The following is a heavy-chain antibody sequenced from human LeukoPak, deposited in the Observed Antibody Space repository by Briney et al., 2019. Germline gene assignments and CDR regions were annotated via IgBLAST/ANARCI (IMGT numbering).Heavy chain of an antibody. CDR2: TYYRSKWYK. J-gene: IGHJ4*02. Sequence: SQTLSLTCAISGDSVSSNSAGWNWIRQSPSRCLEWLGRTYYRSKWYKDYAVSVKSRITINPDTSKNQFSLQLNSVTPEDTAVYYCAREEYSSGWYMYWGQGTLVTVSS. CDR3: AREEYSSGWYMY. CDR1: GDSVSSNSAG. V-gene: IGHV6-1*01. D-gene: IGHD6-19*01.